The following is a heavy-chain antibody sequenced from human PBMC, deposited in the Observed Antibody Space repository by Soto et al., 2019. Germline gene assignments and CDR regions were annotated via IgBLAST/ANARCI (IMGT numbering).Heavy chain of an antibody. J-gene: IGHJ6*02. CDR3: ARPYQNRRGRDYYYGMAV. CDR1: GFSFSSSSYY. Sequence: PSETLSLTCTVSGFSFSSSSYYWGWIRPPPGKGLEWIVSIYYSGSTYYNPSLKSRVTISVDTSKNQFSLKLSSVTAADTAVYYCARPYQNRRGRDYYYGMAVGAQGTTVTVPS. V-gene: IGHV4-39*01. D-gene: IGHD2-2*01. CDR2: IYYSGST.